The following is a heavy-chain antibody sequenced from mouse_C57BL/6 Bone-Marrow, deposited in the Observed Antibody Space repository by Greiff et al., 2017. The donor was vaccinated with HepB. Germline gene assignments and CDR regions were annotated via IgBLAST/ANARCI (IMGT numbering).Heavy chain of an antibody. V-gene: IGHV1-18*01. CDR2: INPNNGGT. Sequence: VQLQQSGPELVKPGASVKIPCKASGYTFTDYNMDWVKQSHGKSLEWIGDINPNNGGTIYNQKFKGKATMTVDKSSSTAYMELRSLTSGDTAVYYCARLGRGSWFAYWGQGTPVTVSA. CDR3: ARLGRGSWFAY. J-gene: IGHJ3*01. CDR1: GYTFTDYN.